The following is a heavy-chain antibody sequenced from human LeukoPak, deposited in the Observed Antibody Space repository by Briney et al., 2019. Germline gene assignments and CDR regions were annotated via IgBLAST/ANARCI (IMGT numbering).Heavy chain of an antibody. Sequence: GGSLRLSCAASGFTFSSYAMNWVRQAPGKGLEWVSSISSSSSYIYYADSVKGRFTISRDNAKNSLYLQMNSLRAEDTAVYYCARAHSGPYYGMDVWGQGTTATVSS. CDR3: ARAHSGPYYGMDV. J-gene: IGHJ6*02. CDR1: GFTFSSYA. D-gene: IGHD6-19*01. V-gene: IGHV3-21*01. CDR2: ISSSSSYI.